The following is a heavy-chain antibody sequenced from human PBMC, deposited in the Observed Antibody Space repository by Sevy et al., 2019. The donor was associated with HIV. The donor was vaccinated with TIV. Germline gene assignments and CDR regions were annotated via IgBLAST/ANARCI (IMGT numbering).Heavy chain of an antibody. D-gene: IGHD2-8*02. CDR3: ATSLTDCTRVSYHGIFDV. J-gene: IGHJ3*01. V-gene: IGHV1-2*02. CDR1: GYTFTAYY. CDR2: INPDSGVT. Sequence: ASVKVSCKASGYTFTAYYIYWVRQAPGQGLQWMGWINPDSGVTDYPQKFQGRVTMTRDTSINTAYMELNSLRSDDTAVYYCATSLTDCTRVSYHGIFDVWGQGTMVTVSS.